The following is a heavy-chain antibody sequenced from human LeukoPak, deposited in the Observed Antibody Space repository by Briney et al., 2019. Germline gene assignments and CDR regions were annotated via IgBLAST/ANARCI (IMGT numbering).Heavy chain of an antibody. Sequence: GGSLRLSCAASGFTFSSYWMHWVRQAPGKGLVWVSRINSDGSDTSYADSVKGRFTISRDNAKNTLYLQMNSLRAEDTAVYFCAGDYCSGGSCFFNWGQGTLVTVSS. CDR3: AGDYCSGGSCFFN. J-gene: IGHJ4*02. V-gene: IGHV3-74*01. CDR2: INSDGSDT. D-gene: IGHD2-15*01. CDR1: GFTFSSYW.